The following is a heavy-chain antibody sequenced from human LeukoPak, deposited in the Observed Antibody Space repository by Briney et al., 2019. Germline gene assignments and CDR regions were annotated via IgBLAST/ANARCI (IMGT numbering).Heavy chain of an antibody. CDR1: GGSIRNHH. CDR2: VFFTEGT. CDR3: ARELYHFDR. V-gene: IGHV4-59*11. Sequence: SETLSLTCSVSGGSIRNHHWTWIRQTPGKGLEWIGHVFFTEGTNYSPSLRGRITISADRSKNQIYLKLGSVTAADTAVYYCARELYHFDRWGQGALVTVSS. D-gene: IGHD2-8*01. J-gene: IGHJ4*02.